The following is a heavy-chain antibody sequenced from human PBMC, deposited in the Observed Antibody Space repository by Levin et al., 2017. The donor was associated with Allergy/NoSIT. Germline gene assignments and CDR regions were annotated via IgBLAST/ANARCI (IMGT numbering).Heavy chain of an antibody. Sequence: SETLSLTCTVSGGSVSSGSYYCSWIRQPPGKGLEWIGYIYYRGNTNYNPSLKSRVTISVDTSKNQFSLKLSSVTAADTAVYYCARDQLPRPATVTTSHKYYYYGMDVWGQGTTVTVSS. CDR3: ARDQLPRPATVTTSHKYYYYGMDV. CDR2: IYYRGNT. D-gene: IGHD4-17*01. V-gene: IGHV4-61*01. J-gene: IGHJ6*02. CDR1: GGSVSSGSYY.